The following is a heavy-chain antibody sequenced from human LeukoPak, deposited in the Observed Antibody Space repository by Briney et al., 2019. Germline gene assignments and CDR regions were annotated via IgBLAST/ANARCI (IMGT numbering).Heavy chain of an antibody. D-gene: IGHD1-26*01. V-gene: IGHV4-34*01. CDR2: IHHRGIT. Sequence: QPAETLSLTCAVYGESLSKYYWTWIRQSPGKGLEWIGEIHHRGITNLNPSLKSRVTVSVYTSKHQFSLKLTSVTAADAAVYYCASSVGSTDYWGQGTLVTVSS. CDR3: ASSVGSTDY. J-gene: IGHJ4*02. CDR1: GESLSKYY.